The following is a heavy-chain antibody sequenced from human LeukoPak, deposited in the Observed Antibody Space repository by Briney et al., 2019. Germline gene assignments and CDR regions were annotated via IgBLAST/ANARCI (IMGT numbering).Heavy chain of an antibody. CDR3: ARLFGGYFDWSLPYYFDY. V-gene: IGHV4-61*02. D-gene: IGHD3-9*01. J-gene: IGHJ4*02. CDR1: GGSISSVSYY. Sequence: SETLSLTCTVSGGSISSVSYYWSWIRQPAGMGLEWIGRIYTSGSTNYNPSLKSRVTISVDTSKNQFSLKLSSVTAADTAVYYCARLFGGYFDWSLPYYFDYWGQGTLVTVSS. CDR2: IYTSGST.